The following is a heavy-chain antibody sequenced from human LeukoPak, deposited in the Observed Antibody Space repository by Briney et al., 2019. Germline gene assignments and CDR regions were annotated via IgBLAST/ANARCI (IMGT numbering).Heavy chain of an antibody. Sequence: GGSLRLSCTASGFTFGDYAMSLVRQAPGKGLEWVGFIRSKAYGGTTEYAASVKGRFTISRDDSKSIAYLQMNSLKTEDTAVYYCTRLYTSTWPYADYWGQGTLVTVSS. J-gene: IGHJ4*02. V-gene: IGHV3-49*04. D-gene: IGHD6-13*01. CDR3: TRLYTSTWPYADY. CDR1: GFTFGDYA. CDR2: IRSKAYGGTT.